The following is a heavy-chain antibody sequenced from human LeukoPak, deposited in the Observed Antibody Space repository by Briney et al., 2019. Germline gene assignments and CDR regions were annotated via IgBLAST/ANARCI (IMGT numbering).Heavy chain of an antibody. CDR3: VREDTPATANY. V-gene: IGHV3-23*01. CDR1: GFTSIAYA. CDR2: ISGGGVTT. Sequence: PGGSLRLSCVGSGFTSIAYALTWARQAPGKGLEWVSGISGGGVTTYYADSVKGRFTISRDNSKDTLFLQMHSLRPGDTAVYYCVREDTPATANYWGQGTLVTISS. D-gene: IGHD2-21*02. J-gene: IGHJ4*02.